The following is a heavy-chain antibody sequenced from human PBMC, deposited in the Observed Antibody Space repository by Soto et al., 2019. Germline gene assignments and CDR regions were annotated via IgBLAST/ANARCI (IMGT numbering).Heavy chain of an antibody. CDR2: IYYSGST. CDR1: GGSISSSSYY. D-gene: IGHD3-9*01. Sequence: PSETLSLTCGVSGGSISSSSYYWGWIRQPPGKGLEWIGSIYYSGSTYYNPSLKSRVTISVDTSKNQFSLKLSSVTAADTAVYYCAATRGYFDWLFDYWGQGTLVTVSS. CDR3: AATRGYFDWLFDY. V-gene: IGHV4-39*01. J-gene: IGHJ4*02.